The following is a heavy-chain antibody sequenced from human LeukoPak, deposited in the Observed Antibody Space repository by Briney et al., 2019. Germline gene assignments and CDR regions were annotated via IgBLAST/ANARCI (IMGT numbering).Heavy chain of an antibody. Sequence: GGSLRLVCAASGFTFSSYEMNWVRQAPGKGLEWVSYISSSGSTIYYADSVKGRFTISRDNSKNTLYLQMNSLRAEDTAVYYCAKDDSYYGSGSYFSRPPDYWGQGTLVTVSS. D-gene: IGHD3-10*01. CDR1: GFTFSSYE. CDR2: ISSSGSTI. CDR3: AKDDSYYGSGSYFSRPPDY. V-gene: IGHV3-48*03. J-gene: IGHJ4*02.